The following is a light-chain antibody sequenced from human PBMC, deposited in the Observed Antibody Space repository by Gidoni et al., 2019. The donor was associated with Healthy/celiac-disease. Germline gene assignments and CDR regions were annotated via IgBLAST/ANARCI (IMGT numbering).Light chain of an antibody. CDR2: DAS. Sequence: EIVLTQSPATLSLSPGERATLSCRASQSVSSYLAWYQQKPGQAPRLLIYDASNRATGIPARFSSSGSGTDFTLTISSLEPEDFAVYYCQQRSNWPRGFTFGPGTKVDIK. CDR1: QSVSSY. J-gene: IGKJ3*01. V-gene: IGKV3-11*01. CDR3: QQRSNWPRGFT.